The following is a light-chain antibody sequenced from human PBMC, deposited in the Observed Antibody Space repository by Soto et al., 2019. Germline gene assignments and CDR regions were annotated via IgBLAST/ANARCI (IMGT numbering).Light chain of an antibody. V-gene: IGLV2-11*01. J-gene: IGLJ1*01. Sequence: QSALTQPRSVSGSPGQSVTISCTGTSSDVGDYKYVSWYQQHPGKAPKLIIFDVTERPSGVPDRFSGSKSGNTASLTISGLQAEDEADYYCCSYAGSYTYVFGSGTKVTVL. CDR3: CSYAGSYTYV. CDR1: SSDVGDYKY. CDR2: DVT.